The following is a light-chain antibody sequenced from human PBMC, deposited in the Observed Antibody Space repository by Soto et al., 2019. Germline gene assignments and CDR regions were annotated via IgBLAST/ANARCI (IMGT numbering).Light chain of an antibody. CDR3: QQYGSSPWT. J-gene: IGKJ1*01. Sequence: EIVLTQSPGTQSLSPGERASLSCRASQSLSSSFLAWYQQKPGQAPRLLIYGASSRATGITDRFSGSGSGKDFTLTIRRLEPEYFAVYYCQQYGSSPWTFGQGTRVEIK. CDR2: GAS. CDR1: QSLSSSF. V-gene: IGKV3-20*01.